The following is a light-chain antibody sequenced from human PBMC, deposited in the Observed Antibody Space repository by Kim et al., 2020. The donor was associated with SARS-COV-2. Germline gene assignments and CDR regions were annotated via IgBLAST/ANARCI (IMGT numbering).Light chain of an antibody. J-gene: IGKJ4*01. CDR1: RDIRNY. Sequence: DRVTITCRASRDIRNYLNWYQQKPGKVPKLLIYDASKLETGVSSRFSGSGSGVDFNVTISSLQPGDSATYFCQHHKDFPLTFGGGTKVDIK. V-gene: IGKV1-33*01. CDR2: DAS. CDR3: QHHKDFPLT.